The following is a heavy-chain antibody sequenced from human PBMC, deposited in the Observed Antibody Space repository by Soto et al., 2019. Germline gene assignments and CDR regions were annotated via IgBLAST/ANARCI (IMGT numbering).Heavy chain of an antibody. CDR2: FRSKAYGGTT. J-gene: IGHJ4*02. CDR3: TRDLWFGESYSPY. V-gene: IGHV3-49*03. D-gene: IGHD3-10*01. Sequence: PGGSLRLSCTTSGFTFGDFAMSWFRQAPGKGPEWVGFFRSKAYGGTTEYAASVKGRFTISRDDSKSIAYLQMNSLKTEDTAVYYCTRDLWFGESYSPYWGQGTQVTVSS. CDR1: GFTFGDFA.